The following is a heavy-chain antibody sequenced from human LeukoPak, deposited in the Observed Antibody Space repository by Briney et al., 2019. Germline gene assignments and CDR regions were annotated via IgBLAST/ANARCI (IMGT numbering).Heavy chain of an antibody. CDR1: GGSISSYY. CDR2: IYTSGST. D-gene: IGHD6-19*01. Sequence: SETLSLACTVSGGSISSYYWSWIRQPAGKGLEWIGRIYTSGSTNYNPSLKSRVTMSVDTSKNQFSLKLSSVTAADTAVHYCAVAAPTEQFVTSLIDYWGQGTLVTVSS. V-gene: IGHV4-4*07. J-gene: IGHJ4*02. CDR3: AVAAPTEQFVTSLIDY.